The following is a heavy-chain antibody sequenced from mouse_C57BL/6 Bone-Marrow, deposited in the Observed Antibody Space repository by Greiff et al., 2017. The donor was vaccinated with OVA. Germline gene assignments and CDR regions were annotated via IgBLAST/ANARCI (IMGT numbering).Heavy chain of an antibody. Sequence: QVQLQQSGPELVKPGASVKISCKASGYAFSSSWMNWVKQRPGKGLEWIGRIYPGDGDTNYNGKFKGKATLTADKSSSTAYMQLSSLTSEDSAVYYCAREGYSNYPYWYFDVWGTGTTVTVSS. J-gene: IGHJ1*03. V-gene: IGHV1-82*01. CDR1: GYAFSSSW. CDR2: IYPGDGDT. CDR3: AREGYSNYPYWYFDV. D-gene: IGHD2-5*01.